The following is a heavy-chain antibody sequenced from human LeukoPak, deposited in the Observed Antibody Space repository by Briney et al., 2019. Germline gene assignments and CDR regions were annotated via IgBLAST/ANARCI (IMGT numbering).Heavy chain of an antibody. J-gene: IGHJ3*02. V-gene: IGHV4-30-2*01. Sequence: SETLSLTCAVYGGSFSGYSWSWIRQPPGKGLEWIGYIYHSGSTYYNPSLKSRVTISVDRSKNQFSLKLSSVTAADTAVYYCARGVRVPAANAFDIWGQGTMVTVSS. CDR3: ARGVRVPAANAFDI. D-gene: IGHD2-2*01. CDR2: IYHSGST. CDR1: GGSFSGYS.